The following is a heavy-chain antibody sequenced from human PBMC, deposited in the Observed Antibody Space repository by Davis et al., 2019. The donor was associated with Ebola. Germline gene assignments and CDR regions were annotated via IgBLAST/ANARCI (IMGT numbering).Heavy chain of an antibody. V-gene: IGHV1-2*06. CDR1: GYTFTGYY. J-gene: IGHJ6*04. CDR2: INPNSGGT. Sequence: AASVKVSCKASGYTFTGYYMHWVRQAPGQGLEWMGRINPNSGGTNYAQKFQGRVTMTRDTSISTAYMELSRLRSDDTAVYYCARFYNWNSYYYYYGMDVWGKGTTVNVSS. CDR3: ARFYNWNSYYYYYGMDV. D-gene: IGHD1-7*01.